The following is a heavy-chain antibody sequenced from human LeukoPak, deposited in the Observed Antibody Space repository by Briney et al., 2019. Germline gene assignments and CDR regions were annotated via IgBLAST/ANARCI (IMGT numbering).Heavy chain of an antibody. CDR2: INPNSGGT. CDR3: ARDRSDTAMVDAFDI. J-gene: IGHJ3*02. CDR1: GYTFTGYY. D-gene: IGHD5-18*01. V-gene: IGHV1-2*02. Sequence: ASVKVSCKASGYTFTGYYMHWVRQAPGQGLEWMGWINPNSGGTNYAQKFQGRVTMTRDTSISTAYMELSRLRSDDTAVYYCARDRSDTAMVDAFDIWGQGTMVTVSS.